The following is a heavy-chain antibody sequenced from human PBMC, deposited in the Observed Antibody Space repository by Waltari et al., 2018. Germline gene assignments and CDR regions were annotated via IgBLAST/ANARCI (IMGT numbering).Heavy chain of an antibody. Sequence: EVQLLESGGGLVQPGGSLRLSCAASGLTSNNYRMTWVRQAPGKGLGWVSAIDGSGEATFFADSVKGRCTIARDNSKKMLFLQMDSLRGEDTGLYYCAMGSTIWWYFDYWGQGALVTVSS. D-gene: IGHD2-2*01. CDR2: IDGSGEAT. J-gene: IGHJ4*02. CDR3: AMGSTIWWYFDY. V-gene: IGHV3-23*01. CDR1: GLTSNNYR.